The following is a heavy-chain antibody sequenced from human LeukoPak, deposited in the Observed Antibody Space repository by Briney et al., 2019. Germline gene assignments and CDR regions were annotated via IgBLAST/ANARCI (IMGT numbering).Heavy chain of an antibody. CDR2: INLNGGGT. CDR1: GFTFTGHY. Sequence: GASVKVSCKASGFTFTGHYVHWVRQAPGQGLEWMGWINLNGGGTKYAQNFHRRVTMTRDTSISTAYMGLSSLRSDDTAVYYCARAHYYYDSRSHKGGFDYWGQGTLVTVSS. V-gene: IGHV1-2*02. CDR3: ARAHYYYDSRSHKGGFDY. J-gene: IGHJ4*02. D-gene: IGHD3-10*01.